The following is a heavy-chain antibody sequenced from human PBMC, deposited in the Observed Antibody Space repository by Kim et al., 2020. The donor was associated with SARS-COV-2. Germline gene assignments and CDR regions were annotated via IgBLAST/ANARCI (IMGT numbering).Heavy chain of an antibody. J-gene: IGHJ3*02. D-gene: IGHD3-10*01. Sequence: GGSLRLSCAASGFTFSSYAMSWVRQAPGKGLEWVSAISGSGGSTYYADSVKGRFTISRDNSKNTLYLQMNSLRAEDTAVYYCAKDPERSRGSGSSRDAFDIWGQGTMVTVSS. CDR2: ISGSGGST. CDR3: AKDPERSRGSGSSRDAFDI. CDR1: GFTFSSYA. V-gene: IGHV3-23*01.